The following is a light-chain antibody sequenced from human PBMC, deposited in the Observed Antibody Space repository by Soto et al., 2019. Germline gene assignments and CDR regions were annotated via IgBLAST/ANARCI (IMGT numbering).Light chain of an antibody. CDR1: SANIGSHT. J-gene: IGLJ2*01. Sequence: QSVLTQPPSASGTPGQTIAISCSGGSANIGSHTVNWNQQLPGTAPRLLIYSNTQRPSGVPDRFSGSKSGTSASPAISGLQAEYEVDDYCAAWDDSLNGVVFGGGTKLTVL. CDR2: SNT. CDR3: AAWDDSLNGVV. V-gene: IGLV1-44*01.